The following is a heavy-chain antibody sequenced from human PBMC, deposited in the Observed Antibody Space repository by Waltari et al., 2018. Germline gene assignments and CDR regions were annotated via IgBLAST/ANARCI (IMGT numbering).Heavy chain of an antibody. D-gene: IGHD4-17*01. V-gene: IGHV4-39*01. CDR2: MFNGGST. CDR3: ARHGYSGGWFDP. Sequence: QLQLQESGPGLVKPSETLSLTCSVSGASIRSSNYYWGWIRQPPGKGLEWIGSMFNGGSTYYNPSLKSRVTISVDTSKNQFSLRLNSVTAADTAIYYCARHGYSGGWFDPWGQGTLVTVS. J-gene: IGHJ5*02. CDR1: GASIRSSNYY.